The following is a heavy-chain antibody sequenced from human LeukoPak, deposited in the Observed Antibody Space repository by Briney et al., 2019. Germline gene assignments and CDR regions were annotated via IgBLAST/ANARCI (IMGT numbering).Heavy chain of an antibody. CDR3: ATYYDSAGFDFDY. CDR1: GFTFRSYE. V-gene: IGHV3-48*03. Sequence: PGGSLRLSCAASGFTFRSYEMNWVRQAPGKGLEWVSYISSSSSTMYYADSVKGRFTISRDNAKNSLYLQMNSLRAEDTAVYYCATYYDSAGFDFDYWGQGTLVTVSS. D-gene: IGHD3-22*01. J-gene: IGHJ4*02. CDR2: ISSSSSTM.